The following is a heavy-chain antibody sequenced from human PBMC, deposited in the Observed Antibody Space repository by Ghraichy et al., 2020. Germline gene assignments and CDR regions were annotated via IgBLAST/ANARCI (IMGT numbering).Heavy chain of an antibody. CDR3: AGGEEGNFDY. J-gene: IGHJ4*02. D-gene: IGHD3-10*01. V-gene: IGHV4-59*01. CDR2: IYYSGST. CDR1: GGSISSYY. Sequence: SETLSLTCTVSGGSISSYYWSWIRQPPGKGLEWIGYIYYSGSTNYNPSLKSRVTISVDTSKNQFSLKLSSVTAADTAVYYCAGGEEGNFDYWGQGTLVTVSS.